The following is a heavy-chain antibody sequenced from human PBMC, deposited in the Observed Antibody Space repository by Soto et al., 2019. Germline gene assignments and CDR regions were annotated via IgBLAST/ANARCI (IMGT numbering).Heavy chain of an antibody. J-gene: IGHJ6*02. CDR1: GYTLTRFY. Sequence: QVQLVQSGAEVRKPGASVRLSCKASGYTLTRFYLHWVRQAPGQGLEWMGIINTRGGTTAYAQKFRGRLTVTRDTSTSTVYMELSNLRSEDTAIYYCARDVPDTALFFYYYGMDVWGQGTTVTVSS. D-gene: IGHD5-18*01. V-gene: IGHV1-46*01. CDR3: ARDVPDTALFFYYYGMDV. CDR2: INTRGGTT.